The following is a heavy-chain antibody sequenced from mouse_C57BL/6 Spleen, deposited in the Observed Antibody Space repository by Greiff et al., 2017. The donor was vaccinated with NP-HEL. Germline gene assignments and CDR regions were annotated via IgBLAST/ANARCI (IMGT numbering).Heavy chain of an antibody. CDR2: ISYDGSN. J-gene: IGHJ2*01. CDR3: AHGSYYFDY. CDR1: GYSITSGYY. D-gene: IGHD2-2*01. V-gene: IGHV3-6*01. Sequence: EVKLQESGPGLVKPSQSLSLTCSVTGYSITSGYYWNWIRQFPGNKLEWMGYISYDGSNNYNPSLKNRISITRDTSNNQFFLKLNSVTTEDTATYYCAHGSYYFDYWGQGTTLTVSS.